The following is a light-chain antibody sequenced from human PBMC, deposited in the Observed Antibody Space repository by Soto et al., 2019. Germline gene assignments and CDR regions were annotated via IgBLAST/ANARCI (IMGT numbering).Light chain of an antibody. Sequence: QSALTQPASVSGSPGQSITISCTGTSGDVGNFDLVSWYQQHPGKAPKLIIYEVNKWPSAVSNRFSGSKSDNTASLTISGLQVEDEAVYSCCSYAGSRTFVFGTGTKVTAL. CDR3: CSYAGSRTFV. J-gene: IGLJ1*01. CDR1: SGDVGNFDL. CDR2: EVN. V-gene: IGLV2-23*02.